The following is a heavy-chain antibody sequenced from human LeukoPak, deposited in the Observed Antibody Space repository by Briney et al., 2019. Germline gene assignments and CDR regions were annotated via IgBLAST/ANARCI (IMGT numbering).Heavy chain of an antibody. Sequence: GGSLRLAWAASGFTFSDYYMSWVRQAPGKGLEWVSYISSSGSNIYYADSVKGRFTISRDNAKNSMYLQMNSLRAEDTAVYYCAIDNGMYYFDYWGQKTLVTVSS. D-gene: IGHD1-1*01. CDR2: ISSSGSNI. CDR1: GFTFSDYY. J-gene: IGHJ4*02. V-gene: IGHV3-11*01. CDR3: AIDNGMYYFDY.